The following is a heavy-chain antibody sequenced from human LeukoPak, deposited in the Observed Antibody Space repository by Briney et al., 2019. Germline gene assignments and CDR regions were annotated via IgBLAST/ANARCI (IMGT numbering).Heavy chain of an antibody. J-gene: IGHJ4*02. CDR1: GFTFSNYW. CDR3: ARERLGSFDS. V-gene: IGHV3-74*01. D-gene: IGHD3-9*01. CDR2: INTDGSTA. Sequence: GGSLRLSCAASGFTFSNYWMHWVRQAPGKGLVWVSGINTDGSTAYYADSVKGRFTISRNNAKNTLYLQMNSLRAEDTAVYYCARERLGSFDSWGQGTLVTASS.